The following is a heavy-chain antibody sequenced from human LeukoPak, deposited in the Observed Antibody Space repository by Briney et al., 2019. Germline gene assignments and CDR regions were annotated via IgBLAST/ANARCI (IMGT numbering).Heavy chain of an antibody. Sequence: GGSLRLSCAASGFTFSSYGMHWVRQAPGKGLEWAAVIWYDGSNKYYADSVKGRFTISRDNSKNTLYLQMNSLRAEDTAVYYCARDRGDAFDIWGQGTMVTVSS. J-gene: IGHJ3*02. CDR2: IWYDGSNK. CDR1: GFTFSSYG. V-gene: IGHV3-33*01. CDR3: ARDRGDAFDI.